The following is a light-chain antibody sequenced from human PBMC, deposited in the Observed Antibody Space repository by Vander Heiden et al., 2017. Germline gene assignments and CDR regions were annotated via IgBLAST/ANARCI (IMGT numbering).Light chain of an antibody. CDR3: QQRAAWPLS. CDR2: DAT. V-gene: IGKV3-11*01. Sequence: EVFLTQSPATLSLSPGDTATLSCKASQSVDTFLAWYQQKPGQAPRLLIYDATNRASGIPARFSGGGSATDFTLTISSLQPEDFAVYYCQQRAAWPLSFGGGTKVE. J-gene: IGKJ4*01. CDR1: QSVDTF.